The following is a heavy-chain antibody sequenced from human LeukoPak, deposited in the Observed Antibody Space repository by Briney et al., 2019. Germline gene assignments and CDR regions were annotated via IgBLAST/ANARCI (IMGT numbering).Heavy chain of an antibody. CDR2: INHSGST. D-gene: IGHD2-2*01. CDR3: ARGIIVVVPAAGGNWFDP. CDR1: GGSFSGYY. Sequence: PSETLSLTCAVYGGSFSGYYWSWIRQPPGKGLEWIGEINHSGSTNYNPSLKSRVTIPVDTSKNRFSLKLSSVTAADTAVYYCARGIIVVVPAAGGNWFDPWGQGTLVTVSS. J-gene: IGHJ5*02. V-gene: IGHV4-34*01.